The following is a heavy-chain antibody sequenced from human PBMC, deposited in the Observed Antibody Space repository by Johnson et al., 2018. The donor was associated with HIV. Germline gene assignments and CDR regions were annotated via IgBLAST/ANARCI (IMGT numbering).Heavy chain of an antibody. Sequence: MLLVESGGGVVRPGGSLRLSCAASGFSFDDYGMSWVRQAPGKGLEWVSGITWNGGNVGYVNSVKGRFIISRDNANNSLYIQMNSLRVDDTALYYCARGVRDSSGYPFAFDIWGQGTMVSVPS. CDR1: GFSFDDYG. V-gene: IGHV3-20*04. D-gene: IGHD3-22*01. CDR2: ITWNGGNV. CDR3: ARGVRDSSGYPFAFDI. J-gene: IGHJ3*02.